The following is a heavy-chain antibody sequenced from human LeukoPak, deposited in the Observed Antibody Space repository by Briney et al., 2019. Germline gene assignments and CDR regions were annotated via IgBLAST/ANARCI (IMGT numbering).Heavy chain of an antibody. CDR1: GFTSSSYA. V-gene: IGHV3-30*01. D-gene: IGHD3-10*01. Sequence: GGSPRLSCAASGFTSSSYAMHWVRQAPGKGLEGVAVISYDGGNTYYADSVKGRFTISRDNSKNTLYLQWNSLRAEDTAVYYCARDSTYYYGSGSSGPHYFDYWGQGTLVTVSS. CDR3: ARDSTYYYGSGSSGPHYFDY. CDR2: ISYDGGNT. J-gene: IGHJ4*02.